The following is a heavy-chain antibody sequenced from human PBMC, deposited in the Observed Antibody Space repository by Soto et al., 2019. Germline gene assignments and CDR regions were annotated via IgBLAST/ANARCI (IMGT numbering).Heavy chain of an antibody. V-gene: IGHV4-31*03. D-gene: IGHD2-15*01. CDR2: IYYSGST. J-gene: IGHJ3*02. CDR1: GGSISSGGYY. CDR3: AKAGGYCSGGSCYTVPFDI. Sequence: SETLTLTCTDSGGSISSGGYYWGWIRQHPGKGLEWIGYIYYSGSTYYNPSLKSRVTISVDSSKNQFSLKLSFVTAADTAVYYCAKAGGYCSGGSCYTVPFDIWGQGTMVTVSS.